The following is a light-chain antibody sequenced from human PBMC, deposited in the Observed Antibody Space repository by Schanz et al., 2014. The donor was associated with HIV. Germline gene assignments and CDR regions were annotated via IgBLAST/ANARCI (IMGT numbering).Light chain of an antibody. CDR2: SNN. CDR1: SSNIGSNA. Sequence: QSVLTQPPSASGTPGQRVTISCSGSSSNIGSNAVNWYQQLPGTAPKLLIYSNNQRPSGVPDRFSGSKSGTSASLAISGLQSEDEADYYCCSYGGSNTVVIFGGGTKLTVL. CDR3: CSYGGSNTVVI. J-gene: IGLJ2*01. V-gene: IGLV1-44*01.